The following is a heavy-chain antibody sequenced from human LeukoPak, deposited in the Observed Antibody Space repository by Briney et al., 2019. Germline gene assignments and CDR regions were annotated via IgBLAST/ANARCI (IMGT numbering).Heavy chain of an antibody. J-gene: IGHJ6*03. CDR2: MNPNSGNT. D-gene: IGHD2-8*01. CDR1: GYTFTSYD. V-gene: IGHV1-8*03. Sequence: GASVKVSCKASGYTFTSYDINWVRQATGQGLEWMGWMNPNSGNTGYAQKFQGRVTITRNTSISTAYMELSSLRSEDTAVYYCARLIGYCTNGVCSGYYYMDVWGKGTTVTVSS. CDR3: ARLIGYCTNGVCSGYYYMDV.